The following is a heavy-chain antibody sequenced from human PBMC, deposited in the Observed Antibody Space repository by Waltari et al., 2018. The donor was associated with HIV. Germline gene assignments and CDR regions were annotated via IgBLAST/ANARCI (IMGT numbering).Heavy chain of an antibody. CDR2: IIPFLGVA. Sequence: QVQLVQSGAEVKKPGSSVKVSCKASGGTFSNYAISWVRQAPGQGLEWMGRIIPFLGVANSAQKFQGRVTITADKSTSTAYMDLSSLRSEDTAVYYCARDLPYCTSTTCYFDYWGQGTLVTVSS. CDR1: GGTFSNYA. CDR3: ARDLPYCTSTTCYFDY. V-gene: IGHV1-69*04. J-gene: IGHJ4*02. D-gene: IGHD2-2*01.